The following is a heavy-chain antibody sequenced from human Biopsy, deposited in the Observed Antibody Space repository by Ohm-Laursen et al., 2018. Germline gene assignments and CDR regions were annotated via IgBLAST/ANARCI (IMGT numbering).Heavy chain of an antibody. J-gene: IGHJ6*02. CDR3: STGGGDCYYNGMDV. D-gene: IGHD3-16*01. V-gene: IGHV3-15*01. CDR2: IKSQYDGETT. CDR1: VFTYGDAW. Sequence: SLRLSFAASVFTYGDAWLCWIRQAPRRGLAWVGRIKSQYDGETTDYAALVKGRFIISRDDSKSTLFLQMNSLKVEDTGVYFCSTGGGDCYYNGMDVWGQGTTVTVSS.